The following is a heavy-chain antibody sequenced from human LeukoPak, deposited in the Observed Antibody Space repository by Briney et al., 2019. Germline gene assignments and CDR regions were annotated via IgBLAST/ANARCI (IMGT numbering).Heavy chain of an antibody. D-gene: IGHD6-19*01. CDR3: AKYGIEVAGKALPDW. J-gene: IGHJ4*02. V-gene: IGHV3-23*01. CDR1: GFTFGNYA. CDR2: ISGSGSRT. Sequence: GGSLRLSCAGSGFTFGNYALSWVRQAPGKGLEWVSAISGSGSRTYYADSVKGRFTISRDNSKNTLYLQMNSLRAEDTAVYYCAKYGIEVAGKALPDWWGQGTLVTVSS.